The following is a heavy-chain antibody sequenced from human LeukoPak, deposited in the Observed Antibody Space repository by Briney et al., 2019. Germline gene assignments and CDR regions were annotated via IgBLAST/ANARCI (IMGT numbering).Heavy chain of an antibody. CDR3: AANVYGDYNFDY. J-gene: IGHJ4*02. Sequence: SETLSLTCTVSGGSISSYYWSWIRQPPGKGLEWIGYIYYSGSTNYNPSLKSRVTISVDTSKNQFSLKLSSVTAEDTAVYYCAANVYGDYNFDYWGQGTLVTVSS. V-gene: IGHV4-59*01. D-gene: IGHD4-17*01. CDR2: IYYSGST. CDR1: GGSISSYY.